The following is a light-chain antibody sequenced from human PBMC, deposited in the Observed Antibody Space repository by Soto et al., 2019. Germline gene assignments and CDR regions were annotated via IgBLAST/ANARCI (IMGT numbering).Light chain of an antibody. CDR1: QSLLHSDGHTY. CDR2: AAS. CDR3: QQSYSTPIT. J-gene: IGKJ5*01. V-gene: IGKV1-39*01. Sequence: MTQTPLYLSITPGEQASMSYRSSQSLLHSDGHTYLNWYQQKPGKAPELLIYAASSLQTKVPSRFSGSGSGTDFTLTISSLQPEDFATYFCQQSYSTPITFGQGTRLEIK.